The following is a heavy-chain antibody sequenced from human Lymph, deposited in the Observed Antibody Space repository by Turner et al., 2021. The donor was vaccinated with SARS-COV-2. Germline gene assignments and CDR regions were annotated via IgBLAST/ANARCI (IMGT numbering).Heavy chain of an antibody. CDR2: ISYDGSDK. CDR1: GFSFSSYA. V-gene: IGHV3-30-3*01. J-gene: IGHJ4*02. Sequence: QVQLVESGGGVVQPGRSLRLSCAAPGFSFSSYAIYWVRQAPGKGLEWVAVISYDGSDKYYADSVKGRFTILRDNSKNTLHLQMNSLRAEDTAVYYCARGDYYGSGSYPGKTFDYWGQGTLVTVSS. D-gene: IGHD3-10*01. CDR3: ARGDYYGSGSYPGKTFDY.